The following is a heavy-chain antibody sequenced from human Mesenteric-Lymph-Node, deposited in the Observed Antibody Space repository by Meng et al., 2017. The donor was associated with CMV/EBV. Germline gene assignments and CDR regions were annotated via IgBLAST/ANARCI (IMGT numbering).Heavy chain of an antibody. V-gene: IGHV1-2*06. CDR2: INPNSGGT. D-gene: IGHD3-10*01. CDR1: GYTFTGYY. Sequence: GYTFTGYYMHWVRQAPGQGLEWMGRINPNSGGTNYAQKFQGRVTMTRDTSISTAYMELSRLTSDDTAVYYCARDKSLMVRGVDNWFDPWGQGTLVTAPQ. CDR3: ARDKSLMVRGVDNWFDP. J-gene: IGHJ5*02.